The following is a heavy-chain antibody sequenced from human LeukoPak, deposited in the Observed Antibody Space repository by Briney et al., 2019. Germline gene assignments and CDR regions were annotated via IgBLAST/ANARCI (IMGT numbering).Heavy chain of an antibody. D-gene: IGHD2/OR15-2a*01. J-gene: IGHJ4*02. CDR2: ISASSRYI. Sequence: GGSLRLSCAASGITFSTYSMNWVRQAPGKGLAWVASISASSRYIYHADSVEGRFSISRDNAKNSLYLQMSSLRAEDTAVYYCARVESGSEYDLYIDNWGRGTLVAVSS. V-gene: IGHV3-21*06. CDR3: ARVESGSEYDLYIDN. CDR1: GITFSTYS.